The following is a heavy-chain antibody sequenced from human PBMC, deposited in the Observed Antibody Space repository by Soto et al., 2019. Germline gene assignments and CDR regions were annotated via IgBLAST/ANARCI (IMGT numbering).Heavy chain of an antibody. J-gene: IGHJ4*02. CDR2: ISWNSGSI. D-gene: IGHD5-18*01. V-gene: IGHV3-9*01. Sequence: EVQLVESGGGLVQPGRSPRLSCAASGFTFDDYAMHWVRQAPGKGLEWVSGISWNSGSIGYADSVKGRFTISRDNAKNSLYLQMNSLRAEDTALYYCAKDGYSYGNYFDYWGQGTLVTVSS. CDR3: AKDGYSYGNYFDY. CDR1: GFTFDDYA.